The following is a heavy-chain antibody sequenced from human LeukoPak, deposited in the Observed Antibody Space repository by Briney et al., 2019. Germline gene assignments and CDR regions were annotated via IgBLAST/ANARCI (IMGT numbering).Heavy chain of an antibody. V-gene: IGHV5-51*01. CDR1: GYSFTTYW. CDR3: ARGRDAYINDAFDI. D-gene: IGHD5-24*01. Sequence: GESLKISCKGSGYSFTTYWIGWVRQVPGKGLEWTGIIYPGDSDTRYSPSFQGQVTISADKSISTVYLQWSSLKASDTAMYYCARGRDAYINDAFDIWGQGTMVTVSS. J-gene: IGHJ3*02. CDR2: IYPGDSDT.